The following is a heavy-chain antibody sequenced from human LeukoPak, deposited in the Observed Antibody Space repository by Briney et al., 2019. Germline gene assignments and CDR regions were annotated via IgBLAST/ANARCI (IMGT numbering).Heavy chain of an antibody. J-gene: IGHJ4*02. CDR3: AKDLRAVRGVIDY. Sequence: GGSLRLSCAASGFTFSSYWMHWVRQAPGKGLVWVSRINTDGSSTSYADSVKGRFTISRDNAKNTLYLQMNSLRAEDTAVYYCAKDLRAVRGVIDYWGQGTLVSVSS. D-gene: IGHD3-10*01. CDR1: GFTFSSYW. CDR2: INTDGSST. V-gene: IGHV3-74*01.